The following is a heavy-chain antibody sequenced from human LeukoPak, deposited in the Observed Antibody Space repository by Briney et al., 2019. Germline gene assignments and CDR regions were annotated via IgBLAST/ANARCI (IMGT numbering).Heavy chain of an antibody. V-gene: IGHV4-34*01. CDR3: ARDYGDY. J-gene: IGHJ4*02. CDR1: GGSFSGYY. CDR2: INHSGST. Sequence: SETLSLTCAVYGGSFSGYYWSWIRQPPGKGLEWIGEINHSGSTNYNPSLKSRVTISVDTSKNQFSPKLSSVTAADTAVHYCARDYGDYWGQGTLVTVSS.